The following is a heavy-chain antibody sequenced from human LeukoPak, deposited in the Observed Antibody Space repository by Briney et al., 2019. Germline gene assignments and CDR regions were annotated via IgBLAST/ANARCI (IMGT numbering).Heavy chain of an antibody. CDR1: GFTFSSYA. J-gene: IGHJ4*02. Sequence: GGSLRLSCAASGFTFSSYAMSWVRQATGQGLEWMGWMNPNSGNTGYAQKFQGRVTMTRNTSISTAYMELSSLRSEDTAVYYCARVKTEWELLEVDYWGQGTLVTVSS. D-gene: IGHD1-26*01. V-gene: IGHV1-8*02. CDR2: MNPNSGNT. CDR3: ARVKTEWELLEVDY.